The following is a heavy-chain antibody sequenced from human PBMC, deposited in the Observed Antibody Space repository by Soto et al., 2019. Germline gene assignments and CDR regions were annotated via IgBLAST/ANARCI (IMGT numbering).Heavy chain of an antibody. D-gene: IGHD2-2*01. CDR3: ARVYCSTTSCYGVDY. CDR1: GYTFTTYG. J-gene: IGHJ4*02. Sequence: QVQLVQSGVEVKKPGASVKVSCKASGYTFTTYGISWVRQGPGQGLEWMGWISTSNGNTKYAQRVDGRVNMATDTSTGTAYMELRSLRSYDTAVYYCARVYCSTTSCYGVDYWGQGILVTVSS. CDR2: ISTSNGNT. V-gene: IGHV1-18*01.